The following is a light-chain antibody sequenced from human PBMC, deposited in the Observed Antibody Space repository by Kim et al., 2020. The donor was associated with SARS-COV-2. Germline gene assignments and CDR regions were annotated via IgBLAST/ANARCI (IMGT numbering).Light chain of an antibody. CDR2: EVT. V-gene: IGLV2-14*01. Sequence: QSITVSCTGTSSDVGTYNYVSWYQQHPGKVPKLLIYEVTKRPSGASDRFSGSKSGNTASLTISGLQAEDEADYYCNSYTSSDTWVFGGGTQLTVL. CDR1: SSDVGTYNY. J-gene: IGLJ3*02. CDR3: NSYTSSDTWV.